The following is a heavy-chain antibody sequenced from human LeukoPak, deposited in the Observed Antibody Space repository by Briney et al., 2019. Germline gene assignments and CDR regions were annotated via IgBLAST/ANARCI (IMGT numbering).Heavy chain of an antibody. D-gene: IGHD5-12*01. CDR1: GFTFSSYW. CDR3: AKPPGLRRLDP. J-gene: IGHJ5*02. CDR2: INSDGTTI. Sequence: GGSLRLSCAASGFTFSSYWMHWVRQAPGKGLVWVSRINSDGTTIGYADSVKGRFTISRDSAKNTLYLQMNSLRAEDTAVYYCAKPPGLRRLDPWGQGTLVTVSS. V-gene: IGHV3-74*01.